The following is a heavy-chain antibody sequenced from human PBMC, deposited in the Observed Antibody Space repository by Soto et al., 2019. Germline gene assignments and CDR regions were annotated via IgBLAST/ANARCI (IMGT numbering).Heavy chain of an antibody. CDR2: ISSSSSTI. J-gene: IGHJ4*02. CDR1: GFTFSSYS. Sequence: EVQLVESGGGLVQPGGSLRLSCAASGFTFSSYSMNWVRQAPGKGLEWVSYISSSSSTIYYADSVKGRFTISRDNAKNSPDLKMNSLGDEDTAVYYCARVGWGSSSGYWGQGTLVTVSS. V-gene: IGHV3-48*02. D-gene: IGHD6-6*01. CDR3: ARVGWGSSSGY.